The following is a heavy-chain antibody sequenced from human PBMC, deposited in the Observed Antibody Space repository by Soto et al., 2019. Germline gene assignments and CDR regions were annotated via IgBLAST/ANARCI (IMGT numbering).Heavy chain of an antibody. D-gene: IGHD2-2*01. V-gene: IGHV4-31*03. Sequence: SETLSLTCTVSGGSISSGGYYWSWIRQHPGKGLEWIGYIYYSGSTYYNPSLKSRVTISVDTSKNQFSLKLSSVTAADTAVYYCARVCSSTSCYGGVSGHYMDVWGKGTTVTVSS. CDR3: ARVCSSTSCYGGVSGHYMDV. CDR1: GGSISSGGYY. CDR2: IYYSGST. J-gene: IGHJ6*03.